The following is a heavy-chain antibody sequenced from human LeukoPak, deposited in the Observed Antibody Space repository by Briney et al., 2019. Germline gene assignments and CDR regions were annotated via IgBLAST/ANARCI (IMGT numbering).Heavy chain of an antibody. CDR3: ARGGALYYDSSGYYLT. Sequence: ASVKVSCKASGYTFTGSYMHWVRQAPGQGLEWMGWINPNSGGTNYAQKFQGRVTMTRDTSISTAYMELSSLRSEDTAVYYCARGGALYYDSSGYYLTWGQGTLVTVSS. D-gene: IGHD3-22*01. CDR1: GYTFTGSY. V-gene: IGHV1-2*02. CDR2: INPNSGGT. J-gene: IGHJ4*02.